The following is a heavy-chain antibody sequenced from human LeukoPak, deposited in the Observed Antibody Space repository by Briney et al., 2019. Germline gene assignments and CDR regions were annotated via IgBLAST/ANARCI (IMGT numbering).Heavy chain of an antibody. CDR3: ARSGSYYDFRFDP. Sequence: PSETLSLTCTVSGGSISSYYWSWIRQPPGKGLEWIGYIYYSGSTNYNPSLKSRVTISVDTSKNQFSLKLSSVTAADTAVYCCARSGSYYDFRFDPWGQGTLVTVSS. V-gene: IGHV4-59*01. CDR2: IYYSGST. CDR1: GGSISSYY. J-gene: IGHJ5*02. D-gene: IGHD1-26*01.